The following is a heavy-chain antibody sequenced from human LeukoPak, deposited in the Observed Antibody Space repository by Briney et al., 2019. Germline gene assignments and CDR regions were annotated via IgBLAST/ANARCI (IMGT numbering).Heavy chain of an antibody. J-gene: IGHJ4*02. D-gene: IGHD2-2*01. CDR1: GFTFSTSA. CDR3: AKDLGRRDIVVVPSYFDY. V-gene: IGHV3-23*01. Sequence: GGSLRPSCAASGFTFSTSAMSWVRQAPGKGLEWVSAISGGGDSTYYADSVKGRFTISRDNSKNTLYLQMNSLRAEDTAVYYCAKDLGRRDIVVVPSYFDYWGQGTLVSVSS. CDR2: ISGGGDST.